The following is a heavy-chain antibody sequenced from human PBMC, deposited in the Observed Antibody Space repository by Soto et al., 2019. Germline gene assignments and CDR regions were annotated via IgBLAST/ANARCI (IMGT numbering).Heavy chain of an antibody. V-gene: IGHV4-59*06. CDR3: ATMGTPATGLYFFDY. D-gene: IGHD2-15*01. J-gene: IGHJ4*02. Sequence: SETLSLTCTVSGGSISSYYWSWIRQPPGKGLEWIGFISYSGSTYYSTSLKSRVTISVDTSKSQFSLNLGFVTAADTAVYYCATMGTPATGLYFFDYWGQGSLVTVSS. CDR2: ISYSGST. CDR1: GGSISSYY.